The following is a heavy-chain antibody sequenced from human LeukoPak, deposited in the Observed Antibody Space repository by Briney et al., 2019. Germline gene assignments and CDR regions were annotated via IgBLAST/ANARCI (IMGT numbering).Heavy chain of an antibody. Sequence: ASVKVSCKASGYTFTNYDINWVRQATGQGLEWMGWMTSNSGNTGYAQKFQGRVTMTRDTSISTAYMELSSLRSEDTAVYYCARGHPLWGFDLWGRGTLVTVSS. V-gene: IGHV1-8*01. CDR2: MTSNSGNT. CDR3: ARGHPLWGFDL. J-gene: IGHJ2*01. CDR1: GYTFTNYD. D-gene: IGHD3-10*01.